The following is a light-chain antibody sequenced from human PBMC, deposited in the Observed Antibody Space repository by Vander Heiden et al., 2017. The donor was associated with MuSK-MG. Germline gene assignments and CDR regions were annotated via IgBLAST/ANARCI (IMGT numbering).Light chain of an antibody. CDR2: RGN. CDR3: QVWDSSTVV. J-gene: IGLJ2*01. V-gene: IGLV3-9*01. CDR1: NIGNKN. Sequence: SYELPPPLSVSVARGQAARSRCRGNNIGNKNVHWYQQKPGQPPVLVICRGNNRPSGIPERFSGSNSGNTATLTISSAQAGDEADYYCQVWDSSTVVFGGGTKLTVL.